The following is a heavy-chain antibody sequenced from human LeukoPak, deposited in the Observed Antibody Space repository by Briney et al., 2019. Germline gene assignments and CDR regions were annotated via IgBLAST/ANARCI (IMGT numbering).Heavy chain of an antibody. J-gene: IGHJ5*02. CDR3: AKDHSSGWPENWFDP. CDR2: ISGSGGST. V-gene: IGHV3-23*01. CDR1: GFTFSSYA. Sequence: GGSLRFSCAASGFTFSSYAMSWVRQAPGKGLEWVSAISGSGGSTYYADSVKGRFTISRDNSKNTLYLQMNSLRAEDTAVYYCAKDHSSGWPENWFDPWGQGTLVTVSS. D-gene: IGHD6-19*01.